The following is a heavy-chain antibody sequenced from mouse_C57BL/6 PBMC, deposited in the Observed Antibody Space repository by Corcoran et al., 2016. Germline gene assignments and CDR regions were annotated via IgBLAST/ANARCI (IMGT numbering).Heavy chain of an antibody. Sequence: QIQLVQSGPELKKPGETVKISCKASGYTFTTYGMSWVKQAPGKGLKWMGWINTYSGVPTYADDFKGRFAFSLETSASTAYLQINNLKNEDTATYFCAGYYGSSSPWFAYWGQGTLVTVSA. V-gene: IGHV9-3*01. CDR3: AGYYGSSSPWFAY. CDR2: INTYSGVP. J-gene: IGHJ3*01. D-gene: IGHD1-1*01. CDR1: GYTFTTYG.